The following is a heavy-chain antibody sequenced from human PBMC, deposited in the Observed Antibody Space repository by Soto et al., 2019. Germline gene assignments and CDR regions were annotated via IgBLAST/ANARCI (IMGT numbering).Heavy chain of an antibody. Sequence: SVKVSCKASGYTFTSYYMHWVRQAPGQGLEWMGIINPSGGSTSYAQKFQGRVTMTRDTSTSTVYMELSSLRSEDTAVYYCARDLKPPYYYDSSGPLGYWGQGTLVTVSS. V-gene: IGHV1-46*01. CDR2: INPSGGST. J-gene: IGHJ4*02. CDR1: GYTFTSYY. D-gene: IGHD3-22*01. CDR3: ARDLKPPYYYDSSGPLGY.